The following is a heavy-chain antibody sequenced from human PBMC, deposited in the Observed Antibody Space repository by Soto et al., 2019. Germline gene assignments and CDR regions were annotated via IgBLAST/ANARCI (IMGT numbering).Heavy chain of an antibody. CDR2: IYHSGST. Sequence: QLQLQESGSGLVKPSQTLSLTCAVSGGSISSGGYSWSWIRQPPGKGLEWIGYIYHSGSTYYNPSLKRRVTISVDRSKNQFSLKLSSVTAADTAVYYCATYGSGNAFDIWGQGTMVTVSS. CDR1: GGSISSGGYS. CDR3: ATYGSGNAFDI. J-gene: IGHJ3*02. V-gene: IGHV4-30-2*01. D-gene: IGHD3-10*01.